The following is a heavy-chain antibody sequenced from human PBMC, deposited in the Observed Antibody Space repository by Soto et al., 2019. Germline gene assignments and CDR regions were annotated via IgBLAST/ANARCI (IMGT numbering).Heavy chain of an antibody. CDR2: IYHSGST. J-gene: IGHJ5*02. Sequence: SETLSLTCAVSGYSISSGYYWGWIRQPPGKGLEWIGSIYHSGSTYYNPSLKSRVTISVDTSKNQFSLKLSSVTAADTAVYYCARDRFPGIAAAGPQYNWFDPWGQGTLVT. V-gene: IGHV4-38-2*02. CDR1: GYSISSGYY. CDR3: ARDRFPGIAAAGPQYNWFDP. D-gene: IGHD6-13*01.